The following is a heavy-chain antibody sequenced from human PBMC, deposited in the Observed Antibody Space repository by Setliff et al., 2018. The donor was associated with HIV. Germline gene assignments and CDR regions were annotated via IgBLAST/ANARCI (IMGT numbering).Heavy chain of an antibody. CDR1: GYTFTSYA. Sequence: GASVKVSCKASGYTFTSYALNWVRQAPGQGLEWMGWININTGNPTYAQGFTGRFVFSLDTSVTTAYLQISSLKADDTAVYYCARESPMIVVASTTFDYWGQGTLVTVSS. J-gene: IGHJ4*02. D-gene: IGHD3-22*01. V-gene: IGHV7-4-1*02. CDR2: ININTGNP. CDR3: ARESPMIVVASTTFDY.